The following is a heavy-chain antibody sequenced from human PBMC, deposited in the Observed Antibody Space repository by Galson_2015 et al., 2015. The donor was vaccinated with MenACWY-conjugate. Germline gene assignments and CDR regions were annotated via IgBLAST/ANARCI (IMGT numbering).Heavy chain of an antibody. CDR1: GFTFRTYW. J-gene: IGHJ5*02. V-gene: IGHV3-74*01. Sequence: SLRLSCAASGFTFRTYWMHWVRHTPGKGLVWVSGITGDGTRTNYADSVKGRFTVSRDNAKNTLYLQMNNLRAEDTAVYYCASDILTDFDPWGQGTLVTVSS. CDR3: ASDILTDFDP. CDR2: ITGDGTRT. D-gene: IGHD3-9*01.